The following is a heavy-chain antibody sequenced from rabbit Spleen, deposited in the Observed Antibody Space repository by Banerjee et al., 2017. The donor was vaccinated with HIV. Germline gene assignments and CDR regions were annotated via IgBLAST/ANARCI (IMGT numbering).Heavy chain of an antibody. D-gene: IGHD2-1*01. J-gene: IGHJ4*01. CDR3: ARSDTGGDRFNL. CDR1: GVSFSSGYD. V-gene: IGHV1S45*01. CDR2: IDSGSSSFT. Sequence: QEQLEESGGGLVKPGASLTLTCKASGVSFSSGYDMCWVRQAPGKGLEWIACIDSGSSSFTYFASWAKGRFTISKASSTTVTLQMTSLTAADTATYFCARSDTGGDRFNLWGPGTLVTVS.